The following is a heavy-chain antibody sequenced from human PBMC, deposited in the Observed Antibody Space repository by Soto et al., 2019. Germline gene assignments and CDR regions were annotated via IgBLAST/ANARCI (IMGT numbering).Heavy chain of an antibody. CDR3: TRVFNYDGGFDY. D-gene: IGHD3-22*01. CDR1: GFTFSGSA. V-gene: IGHV3-73*01. J-gene: IGHJ4*02. CDR2: IRSKANDYAT. Sequence: GGSLRLSCAASGFTFSGSAMHRVRQASGKGLEWVGRIRSKANDYATAYAASVRGRFTISRDDSKNTAYLQMNSLKIEDTAVYYCTRVFNYDGGFDYWGQGTLVTVSS.